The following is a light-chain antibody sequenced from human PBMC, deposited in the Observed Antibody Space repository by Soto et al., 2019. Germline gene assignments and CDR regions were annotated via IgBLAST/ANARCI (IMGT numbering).Light chain of an antibody. Sequence: EIMMTQSPATLSVSPGERATLSCRSSQSVNSNLAWYQQKPGQTPKLLIYVASTRATGIPARFSGSGSGTEFTLTISSLQSDDFAVYCCQQYNVWPLTFGGGTKVEFK. CDR2: VAS. J-gene: IGKJ4*01. V-gene: IGKV3-15*01. CDR3: QQYNVWPLT. CDR1: QSVNSN.